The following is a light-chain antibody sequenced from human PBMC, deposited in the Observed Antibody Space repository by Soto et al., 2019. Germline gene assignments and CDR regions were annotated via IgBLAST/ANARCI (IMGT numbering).Light chain of an antibody. CDR3: QSYDNTNHVV. CDR2: ENN. J-gene: IGLJ3*02. CDR1: SGSIASNH. Sequence: NFMLTQPPSVPESPGKTVSLSCIRSSGSIASNHVQWYQQRPGSAPTILIYENNRRPSGVPDRFSGSIDTSSNSASLTIYGLKNEDEADSYCQSYDNTNHVVFGGGTKLTVL. V-gene: IGLV6-57*04.